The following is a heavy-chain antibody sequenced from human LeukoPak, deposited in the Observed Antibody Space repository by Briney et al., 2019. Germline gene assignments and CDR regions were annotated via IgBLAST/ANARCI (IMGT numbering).Heavy chain of an antibody. Sequence: GGSLRLSCAASGFTVSSNYMSWVRQAPGQGLEWVSVIYSGGSTYYSDSVKGRFTISRDNSKNTLYLQMNSLRAEDTAVYYCARGSTVTNGAFDIWGQGTMVTVSS. D-gene: IGHD4-17*01. CDR3: ARGSTVTNGAFDI. J-gene: IGHJ3*02. CDR1: GFTVSSNY. V-gene: IGHV3-66*01. CDR2: IYSGGST.